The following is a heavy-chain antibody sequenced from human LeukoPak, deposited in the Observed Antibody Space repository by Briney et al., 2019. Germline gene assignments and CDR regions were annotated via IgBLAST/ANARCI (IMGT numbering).Heavy chain of an antibody. D-gene: IGHD4-23*01. CDR3: ARDMGPYGGSPGAS. CDR2: VATGGTGP. CDR1: GFTFSGYW. V-gene: IGHV3-74*01. Sequence: GGSLRLSCAASGFTFSGYWMHWVRQAPGKGLVWVSRVATGGTGPSYADSVKGRFTISRDNATNTLYLQMNSLGAEDTAVYFCARDMGPYGGSPGASWGQGTLVTVSS. J-gene: IGHJ5*02.